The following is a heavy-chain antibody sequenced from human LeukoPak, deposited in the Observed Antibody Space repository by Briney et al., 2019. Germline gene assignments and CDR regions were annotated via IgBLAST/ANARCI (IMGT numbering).Heavy chain of an antibody. V-gene: IGHV1-3*01. CDR3: ARDFCSGGSCYRYFQH. J-gene: IGHJ1*01. D-gene: IGHD2-15*01. CDR2: INAGNGNT. CDR1: GYTFTSYA. Sequence: AASVKVSCKASGYTFTSYAMHWVRQAPGQRHEWMGWINAGNGNTKYSQKFQGRVTITRDTSASTAYMELSSLRSEDTAVYYCARDFCSGGSCYRYFQHWGQGTLVTVSS.